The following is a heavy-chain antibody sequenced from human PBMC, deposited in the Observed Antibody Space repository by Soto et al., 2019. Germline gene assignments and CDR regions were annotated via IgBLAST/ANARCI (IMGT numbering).Heavy chain of an antibody. V-gene: IGHV4-30-2*01. CDR1: GGSISSGGYS. CDR2: IYHSGST. J-gene: IGHJ4*02. CDR3: ARGRDSSGYYETHQKYYFDY. Sequence: QLQLQESGSGLVKPSQTLSLTCAVSGGSISSGGYSWRWIRQPPGKGLEWIGYIYHSGSTYYNPSLKSRVTTSVDRSRNQFSLKLSSVTAADTAVYYCARGRDSSGYYETHQKYYFDYWGQGTLVTVSS. D-gene: IGHD3-22*01.